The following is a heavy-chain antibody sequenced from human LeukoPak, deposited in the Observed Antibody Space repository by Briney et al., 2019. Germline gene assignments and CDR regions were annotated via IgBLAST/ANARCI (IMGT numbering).Heavy chain of an antibody. D-gene: IGHD3-10*01. J-gene: IGHJ4*02. CDR1: GFAFSSYW. V-gene: IGHV3-7*01. CDR3: ARNYGSGSLFYFDY. CDR2: IKQDGSEK. Sequence: HPGGSLTLSCAASGFAFSSYWMSWVRQAPGKGLEWVANIKQDGSEKYYVDSVKGRFTISRDNAKNSLYLQMNSLRAEDTAVYYCARNYGSGSLFYFDYWGQGTLVTVSS.